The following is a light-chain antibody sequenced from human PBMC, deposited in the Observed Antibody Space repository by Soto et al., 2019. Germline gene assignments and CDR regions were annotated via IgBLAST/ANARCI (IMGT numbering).Light chain of an antibody. Sequence: EIVLTQSPGTLSLSPGERATLSCRASQSVSSNYLAWYQQKPGQAPRLLIYGASSRATGIPDRFSGSGSGTDFTLTISRLEPEDCAVYYCQQYGSSPWITFGQGTRLEIK. J-gene: IGKJ5*01. CDR2: GAS. CDR3: QQYGSSPWIT. CDR1: QSVSSNY. V-gene: IGKV3-20*01.